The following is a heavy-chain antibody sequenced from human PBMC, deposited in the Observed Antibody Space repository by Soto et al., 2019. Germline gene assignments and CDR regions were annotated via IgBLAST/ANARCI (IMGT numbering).Heavy chain of an antibody. Sequence: SETLSLTCTVSGGSISSSSYYWGWIRQPPGKGLEWIGSIYYSGSTYYNPSLKSRVTISVDTSKNQFSLKLSSVTAADTAVYYCARDYGDKLPYYFDYWGQGTLVIVSS. V-gene: IGHV4-39*02. CDR2: IYYSGST. D-gene: IGHD4-17*01. CDR3: ARDYGDKLPYYFDY. CDR1: GGSISSSSYY. J-gene: IGHJ4*02.